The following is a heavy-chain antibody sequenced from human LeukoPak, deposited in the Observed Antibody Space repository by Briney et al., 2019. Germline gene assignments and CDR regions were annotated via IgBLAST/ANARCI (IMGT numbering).Heavy chain of an antibody. J-gene: IGHJ4*02. CDR2: ISYDGSNK. CDR1: GFTFSSYA. D-gene: IGHD6-13*01. V-gene: IGHV3-30*04. Sequence: GGSLRLSCAASGFTFSSYAMHWVRQAPGKGLEWVAVISYDGSNKYYADSVKGRFTISRDNSKNTLYLQMNSLRAEDTALYYCTRERGIAATVVDYWGQGTLVTVSS. CDR3: TRERGIAATVVDY.